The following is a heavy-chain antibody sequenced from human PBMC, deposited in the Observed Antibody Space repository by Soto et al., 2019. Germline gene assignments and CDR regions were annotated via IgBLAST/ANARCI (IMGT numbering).Heavy chain of an antibody. J-gene: IGHJ4*02. CDR2: IIKDGSEK. V-gene: IGHV3-7*03. CDR1: GFTFSNYW. D-gene: IGHD2-21*02. Sequence: GGSLRLSCAASGFTFSNYWMTWVRQAPGKGLEWVANIIKDGSEKSYVDSVKGRFTISRDNAKNSLYLEMNSLRIEDTAVYYCTRDGRGLGRLSLFEYWGQGVLVTVSS. CDR3: TRDGRGLGRLSLFEY.